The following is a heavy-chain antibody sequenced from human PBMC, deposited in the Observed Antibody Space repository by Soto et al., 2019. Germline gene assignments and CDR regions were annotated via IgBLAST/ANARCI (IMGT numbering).Heavy chain of an antibody. V-gene: IGHV3-21*01. CDR3: TKEQQLTRGLYYFDY. Sequence: GGSLRLSCAASGFTFSSYSMNWVRQAPGKGLEWVSSISSSSSYIYYADSVKGRFTISRDNAKNPLYLQMNRLSAEDTAVYYCTKEQQLTRGLYYFDYWGQGTLVTVSS. D-gene: IGHD6-13*01. CDR1: GFTFSSYS. CDR2: ISSSSSYI. J-gene: IGHJ4*02.